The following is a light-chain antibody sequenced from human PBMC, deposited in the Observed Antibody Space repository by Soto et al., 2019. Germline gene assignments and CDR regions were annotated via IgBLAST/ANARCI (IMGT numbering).Light chain of an antibody. V-gene: IGLV2-14*01. CDR2: EVI. J-gene: IGLJ3*02. Sequence: QSALTQPASVSGSPGQSITISCTGTSSDVGGYGYVSWYQQHPSKAPKLMIYEVINRPSGVSNRFSGTKSDNTASLIISGLQAEDEADYYCSSYTTSSTWVFGGGTKVTVL. CDR1: SSDVGGYGY. CDR3: SSYTTSSTWV.